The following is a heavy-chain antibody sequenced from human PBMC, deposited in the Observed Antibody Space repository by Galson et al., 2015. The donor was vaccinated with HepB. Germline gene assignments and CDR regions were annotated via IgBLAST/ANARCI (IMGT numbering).Heavy chain of an antibody. D-gene: IGHD2-15*01. CDR1: GYTFSSYY. CDR2: INPRSGSA. Sequence: SVKVSCKASGYTFSSYYIHWVRQAPGQGLEWMGIINPRSGSATYAQMIQGRVTFTRDTSTSTVYMELSSLKSEDTAVYFCARGNIVVMEAAPPPYWGQGTLVTVSS. J-gene: IGHJ4*02. CDR3: ARGNIVVMEAAPPPY. V-gene: IGHV1-46*01.